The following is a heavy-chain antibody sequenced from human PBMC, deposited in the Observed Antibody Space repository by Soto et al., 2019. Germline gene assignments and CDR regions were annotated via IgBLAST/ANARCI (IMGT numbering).Heavy chain of an antibody. Sequence: GGSLRLSCAASGFTFSNYWIHWVRQVPGEGLVWVSTINNDGSRTWYADSVRGRIAMSRDNARNLVYLQMNSLRAEDTAVYYCGTTFEYWGQGALVTISS. D-gene: IGHD1-26*01. CDR1: GFTFSNYW. CDR3: GTTFEY. CDR2: INNDGSRT. V-gene: IGHV3-74*01. J-gene: IGHJ4*02.